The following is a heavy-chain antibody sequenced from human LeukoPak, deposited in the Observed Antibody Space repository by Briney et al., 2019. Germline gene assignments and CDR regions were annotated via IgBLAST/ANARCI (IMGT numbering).Heavy chain of an antibody. CDR1: GYSFTSYW. V-gene: IGHV5-51*01. D-gene: IGHD5-12*01. CDR3: ATPDIPTI. J-gene: IGHJ4*02. CDR2: IYPGDSDT. Sequence: GESLKISCKGSGYSFTSYWIGWVRQMPGKVLEWMGIIYPGDSDTRYSPSFQGEATISAAKSITTAYVQCSSLTASDTAMYYCATPDIPTIWGQGTLVTVSS.